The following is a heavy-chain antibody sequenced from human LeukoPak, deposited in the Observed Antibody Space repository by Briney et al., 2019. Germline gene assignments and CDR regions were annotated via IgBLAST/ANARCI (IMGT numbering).Heavy chain of an antibody. CDR2: ISGDGGST. D-gene: IGHD3-3*01. J-gene: IGHJ4*02. V-gene: IGHV3-43*02. CDR1: GFTFDDYA. Sequence: GGSLRLSCAASGFTFDDYAMYWVRQAPGKGLEWVSLISGDGGSTYYADSVKGRFTISRDNSKNSLYLQMNSLRTEDTALYYCAKDTFGDFWSGYLDYWGQGTLVTVSS. CDR3: AKDTFGDFWSGYLDY.